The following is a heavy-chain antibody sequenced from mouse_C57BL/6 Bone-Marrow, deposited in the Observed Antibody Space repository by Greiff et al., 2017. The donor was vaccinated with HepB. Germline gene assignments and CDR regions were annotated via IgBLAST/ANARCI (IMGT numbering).Heavy chain of an antibody. CDR3: EGYYYGSSYCAMDY. CDR2: INPNNGGT. D-gene: IGHD1-1*01. Sequence: EVQLQQSGPELVKPGASVKISCKASGYTFTDYYMNWVKQSHGKSLEWIGDINPNNGGTSYNQKFKGKATLTVDKSSSTAYMELRSLTSEDSAVYYCEGYYYGSSYCAMDYWGQGTSVTVSS. J-gene: IGHJ4*01. V-gene: IGHV1-26*01. CDR1: GYTFTDYY.